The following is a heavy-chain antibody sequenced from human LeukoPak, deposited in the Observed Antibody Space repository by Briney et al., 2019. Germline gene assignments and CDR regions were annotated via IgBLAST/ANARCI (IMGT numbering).Heavy chain of an antibody. V-gene: IGHV4-38-2*02. CDR1: GYSISSGYY. CDR2: IYHSGST. CDR3: ARDFNSGDVDY. Sequence: SETLSLTCTVSGYSISSGYYWGWIRQPPGKGLEWIGSIYHSGSTYYNPSLKSRVTISVDTSKNQFSLKLSSVTAADTAVYYCARDFNSGDVDYWGQGTLVTVSS. D-gene: IGHD1-26*01. J-gene: IGHJ4*02.